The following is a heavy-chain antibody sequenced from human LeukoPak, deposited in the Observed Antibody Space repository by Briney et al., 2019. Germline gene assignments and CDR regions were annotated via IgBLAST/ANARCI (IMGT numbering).Heavy chain of an antibody. CDR2: IIPIFGTA. CDR1: GGTFSSYA. J-gene: IGHJ5*02. V-gene: IGHV1-69*13. CDR3: AVSVATIFWFDP. Sequence: ASVKVSCKASGGTFSSYAISWVRQAPGQGLEWRGGIIPIFGTANYAQKFQGRVTITADESTSTAYMELSSLRSEDTAVYYCAVSVATIFWFDPWGQGTLVTVSS. D-gene: IGHD5-12*01.